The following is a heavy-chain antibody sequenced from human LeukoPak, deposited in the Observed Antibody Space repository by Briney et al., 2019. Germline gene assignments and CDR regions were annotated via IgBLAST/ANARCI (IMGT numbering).Heavy chain of an antibody. Sequence: GGSLRLSCAASGFTFSSYAMNWVRQAPGKGLEWVSGTSGSGSSTFYADFVKGRFTISRDNSKNTVYLQMNSLRAEDTAVYYCAKGGSYYDSSGYYGYWGQGTLVTVSS. CDR3: AKGGSYYDSSGYYGY. D-gene: IGHD3-22*01. V-gene: IGHV3-23*01. J-gene: IGHJ4*02. CDR2: TSGSGSST. CDR1: GFTFSSYA.